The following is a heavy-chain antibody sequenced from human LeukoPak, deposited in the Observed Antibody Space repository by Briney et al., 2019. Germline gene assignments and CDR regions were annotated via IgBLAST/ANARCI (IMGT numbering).Heavy chain of an antibody. CDR3: ARAATTVTTGFDY. D-gene: IGHD4-17*01. CDR2: INPNSGGT. V-gene: IGHV1-2*02. Sequence: ASVKVSCKASGYTFTGYYIHWVRQAPGQGLEWMGWINPNSGGTNYAQKFQGRVTMTRDTSISTAYMELSRLRSDDTAVYYCARAATTVTTGFDYWGQGTLVTVSS. J-gene: IGHJ4*02. CDR1: GYTFTGYY.